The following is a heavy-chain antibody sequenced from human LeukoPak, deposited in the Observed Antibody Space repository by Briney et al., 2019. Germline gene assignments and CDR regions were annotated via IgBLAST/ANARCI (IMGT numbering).Heavy chain of an antibody. D-gene: IGHD3-10*01. J-gene: IGHJ4*02. CDR3: ARGPRVNMVRGVRLRLHDY. Sequence: SETLSLTCTVSGGSISSSSYYWGWIRQPPGKGLEWIGSIYYSGSTYYNPSLKSRVTISVDTSKNQFSLKLSSVTAADTAVYYCARGPRVNMVRGVRLRLHDYWGQGTLVTVSS. CDR1: GGSISSSSYY. CDR2: IYYSGST. V-gene: IGHV4-39*07.